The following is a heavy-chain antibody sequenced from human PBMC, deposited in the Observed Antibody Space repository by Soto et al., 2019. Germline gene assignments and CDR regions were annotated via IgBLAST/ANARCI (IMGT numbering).Heavy chain of an antibody. CDR3: ARGPDYYRSGAFFRTASFDP. CDR1: GFMFSDYD. CDR2: TGRSASYT. D-gene: IGHD3-10*01. Sequence: QVLLVESGGGLVEPGGSLRLSCAASGFMFSDYDMTWIRQAPGKGLEWVSSTGRSASYTSYADSVKGRFTVSRDNANNSLYLQMNSLRAEDSAVYYCARGPDYYRSGAFFRTASFDPWGQGTLVSVSS. J-gene: IGHJ5*02. V-gene: IGHV3-11*05.